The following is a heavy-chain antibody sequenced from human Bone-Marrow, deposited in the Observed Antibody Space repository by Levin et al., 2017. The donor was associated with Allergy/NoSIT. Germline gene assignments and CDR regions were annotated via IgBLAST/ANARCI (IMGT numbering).Heavy chain of an antibody. D-gene: IGHD4-11*01. CDR3: ARTYRSTWPARDPFDT. V-gene: IGHV2-70*13. Sequence: SGPTLVKPTQTLTLTCTLSGFSLSTSGMCVNWIRQPPGKALEWLALIDWADDKYYSTSLETRLTISKDTSKNQVVLTMTNMDPVDTDTYYCARTYRSTWPARDPFDTWGQGTMVTVSS. CDR1: GFSLSTSGMC. J-gene: IGHJ3*02. CDR2: IDWADDK.